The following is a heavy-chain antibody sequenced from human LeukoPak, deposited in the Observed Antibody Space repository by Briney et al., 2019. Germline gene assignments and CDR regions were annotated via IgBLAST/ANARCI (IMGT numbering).Heavy chain of an antibody. J-gene: IGHJ4*02. V-gene: IGHV3-23*01. D-gene: IGHD3-22*01. CDR1: GFTFSSYA. CDR2: ISGSGGST. CDR3: ALPGGGPDSSGYYYVDYFDY. Sequence: GGSLRLSCAASGFTFSSYAMSWVRQAPGKGLEWVSAISGSGGSTYYADSVKGRFTISRDNSKNTLYLQMNSLRAEDTAVYYCALPGGGPDSSGYYYVDYFDYWAREPWSPSPQ.